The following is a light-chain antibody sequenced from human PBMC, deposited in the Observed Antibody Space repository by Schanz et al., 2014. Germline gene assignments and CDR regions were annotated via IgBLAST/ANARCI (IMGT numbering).Light chain of an antibody. J-gene: IGLJ2*01. V-gene: IGLV2-14*01. CDR3: SSFASGTTFVI. Sequence: QSALTQPASVSGSPGQWITISCTGTSSDVGGYNYVSWFQQHAGKAPKVMIYDVSNRPSGVSHRFSGSKSGNTASLTISGLQAEDEAGYYCSSFASGTTFVIFGGGTKLTVL. CDR1: SSDVGGYNY. CDR2: DVS.